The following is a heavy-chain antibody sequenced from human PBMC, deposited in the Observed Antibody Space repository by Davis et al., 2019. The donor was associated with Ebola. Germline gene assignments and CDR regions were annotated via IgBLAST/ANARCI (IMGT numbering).Heavy chain of an antibody. CDR2: IIPILGIA. D-gene: IGHD1-26*01. V-gene: IGHV1-69*10. CDR3: ARVKVGATKAGYYYGMDV. CDR1: GYTFTGYY. Sequence: SVKVSCKASGYTFTGYYMHWVRQAPGQGLEWMGGIIPILGIANYAQKFQGRVTITADKSTSTAYMELSSLRSEDTAVYYCARVKVGATKAGYYYGMDVWGQGTTVTVSS. J-gene: IGHJ6*02.